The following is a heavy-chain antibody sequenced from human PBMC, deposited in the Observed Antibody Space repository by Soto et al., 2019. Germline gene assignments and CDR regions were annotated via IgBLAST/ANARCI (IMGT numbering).Heavy chain of an antibody. J-gene: IGHJ4*02. CDR3: ARAGRDGYYFDY. Sequence: GGSLRLSCAASGFTFSSYAMHWVRQAPWKGLEYVSAISSNGGSTYYANSVKGRFTISRDDSKNTLYLQMGSLRAEDMAVYYCARAGRDGYYFDYWGQGTLVTVSS. D-gene: IGHD3-10*01. CDR2: ISSNGGST. V-gene: IGHV3-64*01. CDR1: GFTFSSYA.